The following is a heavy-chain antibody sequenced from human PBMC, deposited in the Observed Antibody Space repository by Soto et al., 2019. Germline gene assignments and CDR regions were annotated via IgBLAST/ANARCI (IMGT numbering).Heavy chain of an antibody. CDR2: IYYSGST. Sequence: SETLSLTCTVSGGSISSYYWSWIRQPPGKGLEWIGYIYYSGSTNYNPSLKSRVTISVDTSKNQFSLKLSSVTAADTAVYYCARRRWLRFAADYYYYYMDVWGKGTTVTVSS. CDR3: ARRRWLRFAADYYYYYMDV. CDR1: GGSISSYY. D-gene: IGHD5-12*01. V-gene: IGHV4-59*08. J-gene: IGHJ6*03.